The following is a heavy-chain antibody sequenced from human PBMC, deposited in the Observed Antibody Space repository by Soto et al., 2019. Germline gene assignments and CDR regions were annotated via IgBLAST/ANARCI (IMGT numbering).Heavy chain of an antibody. D-gene: IGHD2-15*01. Sequence: PSETLSLTCTVSGGSITGSYWSWIRQPPGKGLEWIGYIYYSGSTNFNPSLKSRVTMSVDTARNQFSLQLSSVTAADTAVYFCAKYRRTDAEGYTFDYWGQGSLVTVSS. CDR1: GGSITGSY. V-gene: IGHV4-59*01. J-gene: IGHJ4*02. CDR3: AKYRRTDAEGYTFDY. CDR2: IYYSGST.